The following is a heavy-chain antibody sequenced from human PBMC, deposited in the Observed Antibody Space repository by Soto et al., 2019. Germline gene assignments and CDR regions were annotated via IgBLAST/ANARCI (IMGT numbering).Heavy chain of an antibody. CDR2: ILPILGTA. CDR3: ARDLVTVAGIQRPYHYGMDV. D-gene: IGHD6-19*01. CDR1: GATFSSNA. V-gene: IGHV1-69*06. Sequence: QVQLVQSGAEVKKPGSSVTVSCKASGATFSSNAISWVRQAPGQGLEWMGGILPILGTADYAQKFQGRVTITEDKYTSTAYIEMTSLRSEDTAVYYCARDLVTVAGIQRPYHYGMDVWGHGTTVTVAS. J-gene: IGHJ6*02.